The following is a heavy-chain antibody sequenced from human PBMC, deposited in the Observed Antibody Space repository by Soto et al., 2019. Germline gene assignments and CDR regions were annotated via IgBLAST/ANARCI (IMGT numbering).Heavy chain of an antibody. D-gene: IGHD6-13*01. Sequence: QVQLVQSGAEVKKPGSSVKVSCKASGGTFSSYAISWVRQAPGQGLEWMEGIIPIFGTANYAQKFQGRVTTTADASTSTAYMELSSLRDEGTAVYYSARARVAASPVGSRYYGMHVWGQGTRVTVSS. CDR1: GGTFSSYA. CDR3: ARARVAASPVGSRYYGMHV. J-gene: IGHJ6*02. V-gene: IGHV1-69*01. CDR2: IIPIFGTA.